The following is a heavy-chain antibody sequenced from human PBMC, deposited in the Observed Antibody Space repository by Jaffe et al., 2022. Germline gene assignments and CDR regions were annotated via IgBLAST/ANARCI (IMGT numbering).Heavy chain of an antibody. Sequence: QVQLQQWGAGLLKPSETLSLTCAVYGGSFSGYYWSWIRQPPGKGLEWIGEINHSGSTNYNPSLKSRVTISVDTSKNQFSLKLSSVTAADTAVYYCARVRHSSGWSRSKNPAEYFQHWGQGTLVTVSS. CDR2: INHSGST. CDR1: GGSFSGYY. CDR3: ARVRHSSGWSRSKNPAEYFQH. V-gene: IGHV4-34*01. D-gene: IGHD6-19*01. J-gene: IGHJ1*01.